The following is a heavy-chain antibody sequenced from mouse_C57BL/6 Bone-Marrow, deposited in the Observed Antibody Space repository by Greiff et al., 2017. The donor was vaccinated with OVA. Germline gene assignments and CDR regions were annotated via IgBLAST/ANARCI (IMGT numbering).Heavy chain of an antibody. CDR3: ARSHYYGSSYLYYFDY. V-gene: IGHV1-4*01. CDR1: GYTFTSYT. D-gene: IGHD1-1*01. Sequence: VQLQQSGAELARPGASVKMSCKASGYTFTSYTMHWVKQRPGQGLEWIGYINPSSGYTKYNQKFKDKATLTADKSSSTAYMQLSSLTSEDSAVYYCARSHYYGSSYLYYFDYWGQGTTLTVSS. J-gene: IGHJ2*01. CDR2: INPSSGYT.